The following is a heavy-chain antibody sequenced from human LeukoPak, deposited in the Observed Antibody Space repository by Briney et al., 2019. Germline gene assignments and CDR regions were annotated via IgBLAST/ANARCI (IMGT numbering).Heavy chain of an antibody. CDR3: ARSWVVGAQGGFDY. D-gene: IGHD1-26*01. J-gene: IGHJ4*02. CDR2: MNPNSGNT. V-gene: IGHV1-8*01. Sequence: GASVKVSCKASGYTFTSYDINWVRQAPGQGLEWMGWMNPNSGNTGYAQKFQGRVTMTRNTSISTAYMELSSLRSEDTAVYYCARSWVVGAQGGFDYWGQGTLVTVSS. CDR1: GYTFTSYD.